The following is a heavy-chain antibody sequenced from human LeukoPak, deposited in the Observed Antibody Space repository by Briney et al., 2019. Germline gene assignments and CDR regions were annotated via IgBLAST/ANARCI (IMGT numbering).Heavy chain of an antibody. CDR1: GFTFSDCF. V-gene: IGHV3-11*04. CDR2: ISGSGSNK. CDR3: ATSQSSVAGIAGD. Sequence: GGSLRLSCAASGFTFSDCFMTWIRQAPGKGLEWVSYISGSGSNKYYADSVKGRFTISRDNAKNSLYLQMNSLRVEDTAVYYCATSQSSVAGIAGDWGQGTLVTVSS. J-gene: IGHJ1*01. D-gene: IGHD6-19*01.